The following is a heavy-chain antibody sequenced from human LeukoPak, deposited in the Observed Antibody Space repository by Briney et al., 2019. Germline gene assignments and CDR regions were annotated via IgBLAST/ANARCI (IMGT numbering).Heavy chain of an antibody. V-gene: IGHV4-38-2*02. CDR3: ARTRYYYNSRSYGAPYYFDY. Sequence: PSETLSLTCTVSGYSIRNGYNWGWIRLSPGKGLEWLGSIYQSGSTYDNPSLKSRVPLSIDTSKNQFSLKLSSVTAADTAVYYCARTRYYYNSRSYGAPYYFDYWGQGTLVTVSS. J-gene: IGHJ4*02. CDR2: IYQSGST. D-gene: IGHD3-10*01. CDR1: GYSIRNGYN.